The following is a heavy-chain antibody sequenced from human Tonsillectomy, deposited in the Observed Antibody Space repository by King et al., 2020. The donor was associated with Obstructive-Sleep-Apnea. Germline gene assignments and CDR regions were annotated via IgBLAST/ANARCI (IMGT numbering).Heavy chain of an antibody. CDR3: ARDRYDIQLWCLYHY. Sequence: VQLVESGGGVVQPGRSLRLSCATSGFNFNKYAMHWVRQAPGKGLEWVAIISYDGSKTYYADSVKGRFTISRDSSKNTLYLQMNSLRPEDSALYYCARDRYDIQLWCLYHYWGQGALVTVSS. CDR1: GFNFNKYA. D-gene: IGHD2-21*01. CDR2: ISYDGSKT. J-gene: IGHJ4*02. V-gene: IGHV3-30*04.